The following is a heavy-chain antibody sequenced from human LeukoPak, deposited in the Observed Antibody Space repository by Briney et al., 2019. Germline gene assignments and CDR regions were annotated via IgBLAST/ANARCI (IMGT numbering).Heavy chain of an antibody. CDR1: GDTFSSYA. V-gene: IGHV1-69*04. D-gene: IGHD4-23*01. Sequence: GSSVKVSCKASGDTFSSYAISWVRQAPGQGLEWMGRIIPIPGIANYAQKFQGRVTITADKSTSTAYMELSSLRSDDTAVYYCARDRNSDAFDIWGQGTMVTVSS. J-gene: IGHJ3*02. CDR2: IIPIPGIA. CDR3: ARDRNSDAFDI.